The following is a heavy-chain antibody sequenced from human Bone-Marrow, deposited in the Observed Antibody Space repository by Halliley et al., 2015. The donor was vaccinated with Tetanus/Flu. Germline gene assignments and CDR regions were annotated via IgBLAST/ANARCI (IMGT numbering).Heavy chain of an antibody. Sequence: TLSLTCAVSGDSVSTGSYFWTWIRQSPGKGLEWVGYIPGSGKYYYNPSLTSRLTISVDRSKNQFSLNLTSVTAADTALYFCARGSIRGVDFWFDPWGQGTLVTVSS. D-gene: IGHD5-12*01. CDR1: GDSVSTGSYF. CDR2: IPGSGKY. J-gene: IGHJ5*02. CDR3: ARGSIRGVDFWFDP. V-gene: IGHV4-30-2*06.